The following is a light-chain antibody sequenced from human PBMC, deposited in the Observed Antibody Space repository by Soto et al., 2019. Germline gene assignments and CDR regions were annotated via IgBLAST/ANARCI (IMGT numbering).Light chain of an antibody. V-gene: IGKV1-9*01. CDR1: QDISSH. CDR3: QQVKTYPPT. Sequence: DIQLTQSPSFLSASVGDRVTITCRASQDISSHLAWYQQKPGKAPKLLLYAAATLQSGVPSGFGGSGSGTDVPLTITSLQPEDFATDYCQQVKTYPPTFGGGTKVEIK. CDR2: AAA. J-gene: IGKJ4*01.